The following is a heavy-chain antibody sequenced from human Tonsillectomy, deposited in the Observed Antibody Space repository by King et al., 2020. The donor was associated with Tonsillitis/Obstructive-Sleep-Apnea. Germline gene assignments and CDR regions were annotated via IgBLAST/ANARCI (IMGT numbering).Heavy chain of an antibody. V-gene: IGHV3-53*01. D-gene: IGHD3-10*01. CDR3: ARDQDYGSGSYFHYYYYMDV. Sequence: VQLVESGGGLIQPGGSLRLSCAASGFTVSSNYMSWVRQAPGKGLEWGSVIYSGGSTYYADSVKGRFTISRDNSKYTLYLQMNSLRAEDTAVDYCARDQDYGSGSYFHYYYYMDVWGKGTTVTVSS. CDR1: GFTVSSNY. J-gene: IGHJ6*03. CDR2: IYSGGST.